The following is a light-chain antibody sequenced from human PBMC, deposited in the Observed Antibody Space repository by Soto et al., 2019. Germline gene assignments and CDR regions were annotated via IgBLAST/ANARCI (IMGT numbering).Light chain of an antibody. CDR1: QSVLYSSNNKNY. CDR3: QQSYATPFT. V-gene: IGKV4-1*01. J-gene: IGKJ2*01. CDR2: WAS. Sequence: DIVMTQTPDSLAVSLGERATINCKSSQSVLYSSNNKNYLAWFQQKPGQPPRFILYWASTRESGVPDRFSGSGSRTDFTLTISSLQPEDLAVYYCQQSYATPFTFGHGTKLEMK.